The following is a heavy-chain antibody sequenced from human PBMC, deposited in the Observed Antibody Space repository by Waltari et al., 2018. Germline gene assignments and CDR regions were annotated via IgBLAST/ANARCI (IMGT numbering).Heavy chain of an antibody. CDR2: IYSGGRT. CDR1: GFTVSSNY. D-gene: IGHD6-19*01. CDR3: ARDPSSGWYET. V-gene: IGHV3-53*02. Sequence: EVQLVETGGGLIQPGGSLRLSCAASGFTVSSNYMSWVRQAPGKGLEWVSVIYSGGRTYYADSVKGRFTISRDNSKNTLYLQMNSLRAEDTAVYYCARDPSSGWYETWGQGTLVTVSS. J-gene: IGHJ5*02.